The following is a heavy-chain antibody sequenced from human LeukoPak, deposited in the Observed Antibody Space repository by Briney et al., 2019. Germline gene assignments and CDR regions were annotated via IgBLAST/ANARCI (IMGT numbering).Heavy chain of an antibody. D-gene: IGHD2-15*01. CDR1: GGSISSGRYY. V-gene: IGHV4-39*07. Sequence: SETLSLTCNVSGGSISSGRYYWSWIRQPPGKGLEWIGEINHSGSTNYNPSLKSRVTISVDTSKNQFSLKLSSVTAADTAVYYCARGGRVVVAPGRYYYYMDVWGKGTTVTVSS. J-gene: IGHJ6*03. CDR3: ARGGRVVVAPGRYYYYMDV. CDR2: INHSGST.